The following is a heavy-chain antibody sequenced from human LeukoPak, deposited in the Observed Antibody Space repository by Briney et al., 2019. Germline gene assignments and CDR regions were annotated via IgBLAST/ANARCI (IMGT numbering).Heavy chain of an antibody. J-gene: IGHJ3*02. CDR2: IYPGDSDT. CDR3: ARRGARDSSGYPDAFDI. D-gene: IGHD3-22*01. V-gene: IGHV5-51*01. Sequence: GESLKISCKGSGYSFTSYWIGWVRQMPGKGLEWMGIIYPGDSDTRYSPSFQGQVTISADKSISTAYLQWRSLKASDTAMYYCARRGARDSSGYPDAFDIWGQGTMVTVSS. CDR1: GYSFTSYW.